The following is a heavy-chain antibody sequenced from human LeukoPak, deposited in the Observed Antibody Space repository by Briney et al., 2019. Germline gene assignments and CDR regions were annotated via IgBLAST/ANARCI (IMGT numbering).Heavy chain of an antibody. V-gene: IGHV3-23*01. Sequence: GASLRLSCAASGFIFSNHAMYWVRQAPGKGLEWVSAISGRSGSTYYADSVKGRFTISRDSSKNTLYLQMNSLRADDTAVYYCAKWGDYDVLTGYYVSDFWGQGTLVTVSS. CDR3: AKWGDYDVLTGYYVSDF. CDR1: GFIFSNHA. CDR2: ISGRSGST. J-gene: IGHJ4*02. D-gene: IGHD3-9*01.